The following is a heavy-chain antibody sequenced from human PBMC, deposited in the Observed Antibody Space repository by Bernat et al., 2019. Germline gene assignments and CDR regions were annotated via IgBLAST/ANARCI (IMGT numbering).Heavy chain of an antibody. CDR1: GFTFTSSA. Sequence: QMQLVQSGPEVKKPGTSVKVSCKASGFTFTSSAMQWVRQARGQRLEWIGWIVVGSGNTNYAQKFQERVPITRDMSTSTAYMELSSLRSEDTAVYYCAADPESRRGITTYGLHAFDIWGQGTMVTVSS. J-gene: IGHJ3*02. V-gene: IGHV1-58*02. CDR3: AADPESRRGITTYGLHAFDI. CDR2: IVVGSGNT. D-gene: IGHD3-10*01.